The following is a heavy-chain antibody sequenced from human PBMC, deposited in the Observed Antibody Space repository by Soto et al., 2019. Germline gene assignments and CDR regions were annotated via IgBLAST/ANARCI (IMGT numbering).Heavy chain of an antibody. CDR3: ARGPYYDIRGDYYGMDV. CDR2: IIPILGIA. CDR1: GGTFSSYT. V-gene: IGHV1-69*02. J-gene: IGHJ6*02. Sequence: QVQLVQSGAEVKKPGSSVKVSCKASGGTFSSYTISWVRQAPGQGLEWMGRIIPILGIANYAQKFQGRVTITAXTSPSXXYMELSSLRSEDTAVYYCARGPYYDIRGDYYGMDVWGQGTTVTVSS. D-gene: IGHD3-9*01.